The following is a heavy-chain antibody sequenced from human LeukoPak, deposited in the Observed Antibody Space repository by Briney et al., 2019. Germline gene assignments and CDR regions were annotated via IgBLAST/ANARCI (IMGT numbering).Heavy chain of an antibody. CDR3: ARDAAYYVPDY. D-gene: IGHD3-22*01. V-gene: IGHV3-7*01. Sequence: PGGSLRLSCAASGFTFSSYWMSWVSQAPGKGLDWVANIKQDGSEKYYVDSVKGRFTISRDNAKNSLYLQMNSLRAEDTAVYYCARDAAYYVPDYWGQGTLVTVSS. CDR1: GFTFSSYW. CDR2: IKQDGSEK. J-gene: IGHJ4*02.